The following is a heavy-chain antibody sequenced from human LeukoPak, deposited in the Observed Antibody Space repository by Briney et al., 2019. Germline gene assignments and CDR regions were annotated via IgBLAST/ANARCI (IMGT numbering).Heavy chain of an antibody. J-gene: IGHJ6*03. D-gene: IGHD4-17*01. V-gene: IGHV1-18*01. Sequence: VASVTVSFKASGYTFTSYGISWVRQAPGQGREWMGWISAYNGNTNYAQKLQGRGTMTTDTSTSTAYMELRSLRSDDTAVYYCARDRPTTVTTQYYYYYYYMDVWGKGTTVTVSS. CDR2: ISAYNGNT. CDR3: ARDRPTTVTTQYYYYYYYMDV. CDR1: GYTFTSYG.